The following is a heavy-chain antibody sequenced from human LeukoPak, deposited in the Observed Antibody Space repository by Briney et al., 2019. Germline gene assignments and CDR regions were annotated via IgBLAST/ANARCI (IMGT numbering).Heavy chain of an antibody. CDR2: ISSSSSTI. J-gene: IGHJ4*02. Sequence: GGSLRLSCAASGFTFSSYSMNWVRQAPGKGLEWVSYISSSSSTIYYADSVKGRFTISRDNAKDSLYLQMNSLRAEDTAVYYCARDSREHIVVVPAAFDYWGQGTLVTVSS. V-gene: IGHV3-48*01. CDR1: GFTFSSYS. D-gene: IGHD2-2*01. CDR3: ARDSREHIVVVPAAFDY.